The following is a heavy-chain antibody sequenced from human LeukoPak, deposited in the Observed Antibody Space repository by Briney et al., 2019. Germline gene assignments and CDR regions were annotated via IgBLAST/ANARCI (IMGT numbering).Heavy chain of an antibody. CDR1: GGSISSGSYY. D-gene: IGHD6-13*01. Sequence: SETLSLTCTVSGGSISSGSYYWSWIRQPAGKGLEWIGRIYTSGSTNYNPSLKSRVTISVDTSKNQFSLKLSSVTAADTAVYYCATMGVYEQRLVSGNWFDPWGQGTLVTVSS. CDR3: ATMGVYEQRLVSGNWFDP. V-gene: IGHV4-61*02. CDR2: IYTSGST. J-gene: IGHJ5*02.